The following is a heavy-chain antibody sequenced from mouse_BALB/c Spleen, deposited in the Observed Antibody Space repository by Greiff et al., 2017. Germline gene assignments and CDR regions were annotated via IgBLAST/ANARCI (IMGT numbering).Heavy chain of an antibody. Sequence: EVQRVESGGGLVKPGGSLKLSCAASGFTFSSYAMSWVRQSPEKRLEWVAEISSGGSYTYYPDTVTGRFTISRDNAKNTLYLEMSSLRSEDTAMYYCARDQDYGSSDGGRAMEYWGEGTSVTVS. J-gene: IGHJ4*01. CDR3: ARDQDYGSSDGGRAMEY. CDR2: ISSGGSYT. V-gene: IGHV5-9-4*01. CDR1: GFTFSSYA. D-gene: IGHD1-1*01.